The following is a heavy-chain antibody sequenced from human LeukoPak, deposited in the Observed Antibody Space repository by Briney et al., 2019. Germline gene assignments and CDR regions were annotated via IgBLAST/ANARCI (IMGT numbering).Heavy chain of an antibody. CDR3: VKEIAYYDY. D-gene: IGHD2-21*01. CDR2: ISATGHAT. V-gene: IGHV3-64D*09. J-gene: IGHJ4*02. CDR1: GFTFSASP. Sequence: PGGSLRLSCSASGFTFSASPMHWLRQAPGKGLQYVSAISATGHATYYGDSVKGRFTISRDNSKNTLYLQMTSLRGDDTGLYYCVKEIAYYDYWGQGTLVTVSS.